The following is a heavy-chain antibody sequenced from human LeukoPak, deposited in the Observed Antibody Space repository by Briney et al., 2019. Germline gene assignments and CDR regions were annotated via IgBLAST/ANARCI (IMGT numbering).Heavy chain of an antibody. Sequence: SQTLSLTCTVSGGSVSSGGYYWSWIRQPPGKGLEWIGYIYHSGSTYYNPSLKSRVTISVDRSKNQFSLKLSSVTAADTAVYYCARDSRFGVVTIDYWGQGTLVTVSS. V-gene: IGHV4-30-2*01. J-gene: IGHJ4*02. CDR2: IYHSGST. CDR1: GGSVSSGGYY. CDR3: ARDSRFGVVTIDY. D-gene: IGHD3-3*01.